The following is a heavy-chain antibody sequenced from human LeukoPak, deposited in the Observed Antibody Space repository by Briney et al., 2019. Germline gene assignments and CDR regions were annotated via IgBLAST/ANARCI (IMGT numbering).Heavy chain of an antibody. CDR1: GGSFSGYY. V-gene: IGHV4-34*01. J-gene: IGHJ6*02. CDR3: ARPTQLGVNYYYGMDV. D-gene: IGHD7-27*01. Sequence: SETLSLTCAVYGGSFSGYYWSWIRQPPGKGLEWIGEINHSGSTNYNPSLKSRVTISVDTSKNQFSLKLSSVTAADTAVYYCARPTQLGVNYYYGMDVWGQGTTVTVSS. CDR2: INHSGST.